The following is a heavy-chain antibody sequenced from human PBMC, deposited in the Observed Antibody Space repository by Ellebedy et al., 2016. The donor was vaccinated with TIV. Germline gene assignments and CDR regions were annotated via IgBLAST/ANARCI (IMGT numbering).Heavy chain of an antibody. D-gene: IGHD3-10*01. CDR1: GFTFDDYA. V-gene: IGHV3-9*01. CDR3: AKDQGEDYYGSGNFDY. CDR2: ISWNSGSI. Sequence: GGSLRLXXAASGFTFDDYAMHWVRQAPGKGLEWVSGISWNSGSIGYADSVKGRFTISRDNAKNSLYLQMNSLRAEDTALYYCAKDQGEDYYGSGNFDYWGQGTLVTVSS. J-gene: IGHJ4*02.